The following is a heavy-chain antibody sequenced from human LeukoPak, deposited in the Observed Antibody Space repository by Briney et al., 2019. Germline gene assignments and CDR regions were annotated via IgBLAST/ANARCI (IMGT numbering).Heavy chain of an antibody. CDR2: IRGSGGLT. D-gene: IGHD3-22*01. CDR3: ARGGGFYPSYFDY. CDR1: GFTFSIYG. J-gene: IGHJ4*02. Sequence: GGSLRLSCAPSGFTFSIYGMTWVRQAPGEGLEWASGIRGSGGLTHYADSVKGRFTVSRDNSKNTMYLQMNSQRAEDTAVYYCARGGGFYPSYFDYWGQGALVTVSS. V-gene: IGHV3-23*01.